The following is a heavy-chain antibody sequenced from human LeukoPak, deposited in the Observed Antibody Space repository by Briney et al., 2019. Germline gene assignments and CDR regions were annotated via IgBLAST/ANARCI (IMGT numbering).Heavy chain of an antibody. J-gene: IGHJ4*02. Sequence: KPSETLSLTCAVYGGSFSGYYWSWIRQPPGKGLEWIGEINHSGSTNYNPSLKSRVTISVDTSKNQFSLKLSSVTAADTAVYYCARGRWLEKFDYWGQGTLVTVSS. CDR2: INHSGST. CDR1: GGSFSGYY. V-gene: IGHV4-34*01. D-gene: IGHD5-24*01. CDR3: ARGRWLEKFDY.